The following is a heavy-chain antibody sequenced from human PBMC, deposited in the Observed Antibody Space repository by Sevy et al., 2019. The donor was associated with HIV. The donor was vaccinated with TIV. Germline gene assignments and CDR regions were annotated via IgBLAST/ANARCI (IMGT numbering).Heavy chain of an antibody. CDR3: ARERAGGSRITIFGVVISYYGMDV. V-gene: IGHV3-33*01. CDR1: GFTFSSYG. Sequence: GGFLRLSCAASGFTFSSYGMHWVRQAPGKGLEWVAVIWYDGSNKYYADSVKARFTISRDNSKNTLYLQMNSLRAEDTAVYYCARERAGGSRITIFGVVISYYGMDVWGQGTTVTVSS. J-gene: IGHJ6*02. CDR2: IWYDGSNK. D-gene: IGHD3-3*01.